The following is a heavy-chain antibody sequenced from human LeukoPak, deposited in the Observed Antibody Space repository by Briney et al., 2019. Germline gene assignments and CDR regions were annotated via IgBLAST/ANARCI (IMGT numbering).Heavy chain of an antibody. CDR1: RFTFSNYG. CDR2: ISYDGSNK. V-gene: IGHV3-30*18. Sequence: PGGSLRLSCAASRFTFSNYGMHWVRQAPGKGLEWVAIISYDGSNKYYADSVKGRFTISRDNSKNTLYLQMNSLRVEDSAVYYCAKTGNYNWNGFDYWGLGTLVTVSS. J-gene: IGHJ4*02. CDR3: AKTGNYNWNGFDY. D-gene: IGHD1-20*01.